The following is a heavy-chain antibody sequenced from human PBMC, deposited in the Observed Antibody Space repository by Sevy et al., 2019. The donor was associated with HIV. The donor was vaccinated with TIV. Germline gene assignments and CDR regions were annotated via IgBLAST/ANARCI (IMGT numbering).Heavy chain of an antibody. J-gene: IGHJ4*02. V-gene: IGHV7-4-1*02. D-gene: IGHD3-22*01. Sequence: ASVKVSCKASGYTFTNYAMNWVRQAPGQGLEWMGWINTNTGNPTYAQGFTGQFVLSLDTSVNTAYLQINSLKAEDTAVYYCARRGFSGYYFDYWGQGSLVTVSS. CDR2: INTNTGNP. CDR1: GYTFTNYA. CDR3: ARRGFSGYYFDY.